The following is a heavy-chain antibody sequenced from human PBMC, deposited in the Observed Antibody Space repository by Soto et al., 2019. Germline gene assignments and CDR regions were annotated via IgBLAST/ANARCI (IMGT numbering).Heavy chain of an antibody. CDR3: GRDTLDCSGGDCPLYYYYGMDV. D-gene: IGHD2-15*01. CDR2: ISNDGTNK. Sequence: PGGSLRLACAASGCTFRSYGMHWVRQAPGKGLEWLAVISNDGTNKYLADSVKGRLTLSRDNSRNTLSLELNNLRPEDTAVYYCGRDTLDCSGGDCPLYYYYGMDVWGQGTTVTAP. V-gene: IGHV3-30*03. J-gene: IGHJ6*02. CDR1: GCTFRSYG.